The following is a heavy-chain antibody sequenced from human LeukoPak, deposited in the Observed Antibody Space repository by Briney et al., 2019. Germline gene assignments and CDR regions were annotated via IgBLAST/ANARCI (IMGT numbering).Heavy chain of an antibody. D-gene: IGHD3-22*01. CDR1: EFTFSSYA. CDR2: ISYDGSNK. J-gene: IGHJ5*02. V-gene: IGHV3-30*04. CDR3: ARGSGYYST. Sequence: GGSLRLSCAASEFTFSSYAMHWVRQAPGKGLEWVAVISYDGSNKYYADSVKGRFTISRDNSKNTLYLQMNSLRAEDTAVYYCARGSGYYSTWGQGTLVTVSS.